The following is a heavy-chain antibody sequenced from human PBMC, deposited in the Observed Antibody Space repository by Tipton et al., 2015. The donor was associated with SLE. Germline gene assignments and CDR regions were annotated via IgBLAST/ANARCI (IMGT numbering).Heavy chain of an antibody. CDR2: IYYSGST. CDR3: ARGYCSGGSCEDAFDI. V-gene: IGHV4-30-4*01. D-gene: IGHD2-15*01. CDR1: GGSISSGDYY. Sequence: TLSLTCTVSGGSISSGDYYWSWIRQPPGKGLEWIGYIYYSGSTYYNPSLKSRVTISVDTSKNQFSLKLSSVTAADTAVYYCARGYCSGGSCEDAFDIWGQGTMVTVSS. J-gene: IGHJ3*02.